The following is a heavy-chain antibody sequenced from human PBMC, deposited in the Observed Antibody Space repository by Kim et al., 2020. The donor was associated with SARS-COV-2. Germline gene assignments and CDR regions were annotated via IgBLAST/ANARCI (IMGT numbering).Heavy chain of an antibody. D-gene: IGHD3-10*01. CDR2: IYYSGST. CDR1: GGSISSSSYY. J-gene: IGHJ4*02. Sequence: SETLSITCTVSGGSISSSSYYWGWIRQPPGKGLEWIGSIYYSGSTYYNPSLKSRVTISVDTSKNQFSLKLSSVTAADTAVYYCAREGYYGSGSYYVSDYWGQGTLVTVSS. V-gene: IGHV4-39*02. CDR3: AREGYYGSGSYYVSDY.